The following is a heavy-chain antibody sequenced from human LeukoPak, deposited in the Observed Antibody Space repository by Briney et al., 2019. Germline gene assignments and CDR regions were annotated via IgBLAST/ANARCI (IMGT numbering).Heavy chain of an antibody. V-gene: IGHV4-39*01. Sequence: PSETLSLTCTVSGGSISSSSDYWGWIRQPPGKGLEWIGSIYYSGSTYYNPSLKSRVTISVDTSKNQFSLKLSSVTAADTAVYYCARVVVAATAWFDPWGQGTLVTVSS. CDR3: ARVVVAATAWFDP. J-gene: IGHJ5*02. CDR2: IYYSGST. D-gene: IGHD2-15*01. CDR1: GGSISSSSDY.